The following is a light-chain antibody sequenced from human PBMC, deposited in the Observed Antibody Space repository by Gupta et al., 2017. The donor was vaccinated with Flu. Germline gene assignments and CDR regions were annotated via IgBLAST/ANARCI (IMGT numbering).Light chain of an antibody. CDR1: SLRSYY. V-gene: IGLV3-19*01. J-gene: IGLJ3*02. CDR2: GKN. Sequence: SELTQDPAVSVALGKTVRITCQGDSLRSYYASWYQQKPGQAPVLVIYGKNNRPSGLPNRFSGSSSGNTASLTITGAQAEDEADYYCNSRDSSGNHWVFGGGTKLTVL. CDR3: NSRDSSGNHWV.